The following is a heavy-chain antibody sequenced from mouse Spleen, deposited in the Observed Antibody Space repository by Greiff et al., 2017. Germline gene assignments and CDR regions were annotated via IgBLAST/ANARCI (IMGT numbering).Heavy chain of an antibody. J-gene: IGHJ2*01. CDR3: ARKSHGGYFDY. CDR1: GYTFTSYT. CDR2: INPSSGYT. Sequence: QVQLKQSGAELARPGASVKMSCKASGYTFTSYTMHWVKQRPGQGLEWIGYINPSSGYTKYNQKFKDKATLTADKSSSTAYMQLSSLTSEDSAVYYCARKSHGGYFDYWGQGTTLTVSS. V-gene: IGHV1-4*01.